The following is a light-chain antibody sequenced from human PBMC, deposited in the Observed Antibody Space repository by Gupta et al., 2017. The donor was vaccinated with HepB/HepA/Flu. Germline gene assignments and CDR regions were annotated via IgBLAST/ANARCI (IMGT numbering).Light chain of an antibody. V-gene: IGKV3-20*01. CDR3: QQYGSSLPVT. J-gene: IGKJ1*01. CDR1: QSVSSSF. CDR2: GAS. Sequence: EIVLTQSPGTLSLSPGERATLSCRASQSVSSSFLAWYQQKPGQAPRLLIYGASNRATGIPDRFSGSGYGTDFTLTISRREPEDFAVYYCQQYGSSLPVTFGQGTKVEIK.